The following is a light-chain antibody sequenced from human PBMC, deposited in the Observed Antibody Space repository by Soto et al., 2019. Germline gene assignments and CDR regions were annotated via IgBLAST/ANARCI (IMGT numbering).Light chain of an antibody. CDR2: WAS. Sequence: DIVMTQSPDSLAVSLGERATIHCKSIQTVLYTANSKNYLAWYRQKPGQPPELLIDWASAREAAVPDRISGSGSGTDFTLTISSLQAEDVAVYYCQQYYSTPLTFGQGTRLESK. J-gene: IGKJ5*01. CDR1: QTVLYTANSKNY. V-gene: IGKV4-1*01. CDR3: QQYYSTPLT.